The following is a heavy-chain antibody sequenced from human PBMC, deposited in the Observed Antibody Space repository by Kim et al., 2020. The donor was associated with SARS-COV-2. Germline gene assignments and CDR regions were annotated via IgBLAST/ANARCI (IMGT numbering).Heavy chain of an antibody. D-gene: IGHD3-16*02. Sequence: SETLSLTCAVYGGSFSGYYWSWIRQPPGKGLEWIGEINHSGSTNYNPSLKSRVTISVDTSKNQFSLKLSSVTAADTAVYYCARRFYDYVWGSYRYPGWFDPWGQGTLVTVSS. V-gene: IGHV4-34*01. J-gene: IGHJ5*02. CDR1: GGSFSGYY. CDR2: INHSGST. CDR3: ARRFYDYVWGSYRYPGWFDP.